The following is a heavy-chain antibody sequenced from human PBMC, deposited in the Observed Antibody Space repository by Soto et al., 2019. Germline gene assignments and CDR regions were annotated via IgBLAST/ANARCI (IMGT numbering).Heavy chain of an antibody. V-gene: IGHV4-39*01. CDR1: GDSVSSSNYY. Sequence: QLQLQESGPGLVKPSETLSLTCTVSGDSVSSSNYYWGWIRQPPGKGLEWNGSVFHSGSTYYNPSLKSRVTMSVDTSKNQFSLNLSSVTAADAAVYYCARHPTFSGWEYYFDYWGQGTPVTVSS. CDR3: ARHPTFSGWEYYFDY. J-gene: IGHJ4*02. D-gene: IGHD6-19*01. CDR2: VFHSGST.